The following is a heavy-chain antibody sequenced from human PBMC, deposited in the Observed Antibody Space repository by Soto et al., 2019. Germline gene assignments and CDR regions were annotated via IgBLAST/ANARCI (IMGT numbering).Heavy chain of an antibody. CDR2: TYYRSKWYN. D-gene: IGHD3-3*01. V-gene: IGHV6-1*01. CDR3: ARARLVLIYYYYYMDV. CDR1: GDSVSSNSAA. J-gene: IGHJ6*03. Sequence: PSQTLSLTCAISGDSVSSNSAAWNWIRQSPSRGFEWLGRTYYRSKWYNDYAVSVKSRITINPDTSKNQFSLQLNSVTPEDTAVYYCARARLVLIYYYYYMDVWGKGTTVTVSS.